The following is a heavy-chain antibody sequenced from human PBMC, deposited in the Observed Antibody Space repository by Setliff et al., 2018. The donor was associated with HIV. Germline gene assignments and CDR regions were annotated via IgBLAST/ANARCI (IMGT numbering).Heavy chain of an antibody. CDR3: AGAKSLVRGVNYFDY. J-gene: IGHJ4*02. CDR1: GGSISSGTYY. V-gene: IGHV4-39*07. D-gene: IGHD3-10*01. Sequence: SETLSLTCSVSGGSISSGTYYWGWIRQPPGKGLEWIGTIYYSGNTYYRPSLKSRVTISVDTSKSQFSLKLNSVTAADTAVYYCAGAKSLVRGVNYFDYWGQGTLVTVSS. CDR2: IYYSGNT.